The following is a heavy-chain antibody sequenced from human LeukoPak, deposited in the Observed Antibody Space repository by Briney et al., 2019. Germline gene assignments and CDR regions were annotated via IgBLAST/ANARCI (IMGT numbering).Heavy chain of an antibody. Sequence: PGGSLRLSCAASGFTFSSYWMHWVRQAPGEGLVWVSRINSDGSSTSYADSVKGRFTISRDNAKNTLYLQMNSLRAEDTAVYYCARTKAGREDYWGQGTLVTVSS. V-gene: IGHV3-74*01. CDR3: ARTKAGREDY. D-gene: IGHD6-13*01. J-gene: IGHJ4*02. CDR2: INSDGSST. CDR1: GFTFSSYW.